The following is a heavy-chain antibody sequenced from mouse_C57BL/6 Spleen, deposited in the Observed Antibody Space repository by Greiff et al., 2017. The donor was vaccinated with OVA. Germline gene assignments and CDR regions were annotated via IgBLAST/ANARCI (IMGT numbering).Heavy chain of an antibody. J-gene: IGHJ1*03. Sequence: EVKLVESGGGLVKPGGSLKLSCAASGFTFSSYAMSWVRQTPEKRLEWVATISDGGSYTYYPDNVKGRFTISRDNAKNNLYLQMSHLKSEDTAMYYCARPVVPYWYFDVWGTGTTVTVSS. CDR1: GFTFSSYA. CDR2: ISDGGSYT. V-gene: IGHV5-4*03. D-gene: IGHD1-1*01. CDR3: ARPVVPYWYFDV.